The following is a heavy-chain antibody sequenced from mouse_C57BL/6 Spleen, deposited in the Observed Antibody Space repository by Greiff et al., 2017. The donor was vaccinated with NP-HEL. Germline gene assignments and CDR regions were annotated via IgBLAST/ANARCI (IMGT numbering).Heavy chain of an antibody. Sequence: EVQLQQSGPELVKPGASVKISCKASGYTFTDYYMNWVKQSHGKSLEWIGDINPNNGGTSYNQKFKGKATLTVDKSSSTAYMELRSLTSEDSAVYYCARWGEGYAMDYWGQGTSVTVSS. CDR3: ARWGEGYAMDY. V-gene: IGHV1-26*01. CDR2: INPNNGGT. J-gene: IGHJ4*01. CDR1: GYTFTDYY.